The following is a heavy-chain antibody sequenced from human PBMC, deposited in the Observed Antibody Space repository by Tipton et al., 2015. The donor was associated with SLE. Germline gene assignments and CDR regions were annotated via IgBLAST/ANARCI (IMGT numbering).Heavy chain of an antibody. D-gene: IGHD3-10*01. CDR3: ARFHVKSYYEFDC. V-gene: IGHV4-34*01. Sequence: TLSLTCAVYGGSFSDYSWSWIRQPPGKELEWIGEVNHRGSTKYKASLKSRVSISVDTKKNQFSLRLSAVTAADTAVYYCARFHVKSYYEFDCWGQGTLVTVSS. CDR1: GGSFSDYS. J-gene: IGHJ4*02. CDR2: VNHRGST.